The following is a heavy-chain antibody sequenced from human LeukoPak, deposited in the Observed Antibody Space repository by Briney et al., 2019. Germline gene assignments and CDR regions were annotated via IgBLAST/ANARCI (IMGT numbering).Heavy chain of an antibody. CDR3: ARGPDSSGVTDDFDI. J-gene: IGHJ3*02. Sequence: SQTLSLTCAISGDSVSSNSAAWNWIRQSPSRGLEWLGRTYYRSKWYNDYAVSVKSRITINPDTSKDQFSLQLNSVTPEDTAVYYCARGPDSSGVTDDFDIWGQGTMVTVSS. D-gene: IGHD6-19*01. CDR1: GDSVSSNSAA. V-gene: IGHV6-1*01. CDR2: TYYRSKWYN.